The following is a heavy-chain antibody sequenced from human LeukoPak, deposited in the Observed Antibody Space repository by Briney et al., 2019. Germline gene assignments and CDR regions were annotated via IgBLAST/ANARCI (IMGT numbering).Heavy chain of an antibody. D-gene: IGHD1-26*01. CDR2: ISYDGSNK. V-gene: IGHV3-30*04. CDR3: ARVVGSGSQGVLGY. Sequence: GGSLRLSCAASGFTFSSYAMHWVRQAPGKGLEWVAVISYDGSNKYYADSVKGRFTISRDNSKNTLYLQMNSLRAEDTAVYYCARVVGSGSQGVLGYWGQGTLVTVSS. J-gene: IGHJ4*02. CDR1: GFTFSSYA.